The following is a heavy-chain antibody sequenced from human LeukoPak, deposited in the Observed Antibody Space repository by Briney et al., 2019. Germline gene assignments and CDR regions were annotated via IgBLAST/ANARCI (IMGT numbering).Heavy chain of an antibody. Sequence: SETLSLTCTVSGFSISSHYWTWIRQPPGKGLEWMGYIHHSGRINYNPSLKSRVTISLDTSKSQFSLKMTSVTAADTAVYYCTREGSRWVDFEFWGQGTLVTVSS. CDR1: GFSISSHY. CDR3: TREGSRWVDFEF. CDR2: IHHSGRI. V-gene: IGHV4-59*11. J-gene: IGHJ4*02. D-gene: IGHD1-26*01.